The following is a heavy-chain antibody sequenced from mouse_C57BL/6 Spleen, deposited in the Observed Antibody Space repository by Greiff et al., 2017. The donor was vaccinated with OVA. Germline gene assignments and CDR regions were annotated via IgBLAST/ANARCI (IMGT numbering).Heavy chain of an antibody. J-gene: IGHJ3*01. CDR2: IYPGGGYT. D-gene: IGHD2-10*02. CDR1: GYTFTNYW. CDR3: ARRLEEGAWFAY. V-gene: IGHV1-63*01. Sequence: VKVVESGAELVRPGTSVKMSCKASGYTFTNYWIGWAKQRPGHGLEWIGDIYPGGGYTNYNEKFKGKATLTADKSSSTAYMQFSSLTSEDSAIYYCARRLEEGAWFAYWGQGTLVTVSA.